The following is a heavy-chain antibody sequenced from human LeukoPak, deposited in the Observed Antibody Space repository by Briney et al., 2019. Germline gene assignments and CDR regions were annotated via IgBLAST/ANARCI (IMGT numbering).Heavy chain of an antibody. J-gene: IGHJ4*02. V-gene: IGHV1-8*01. D-gene: IGHD6-19*01. Sequence: ASVKVSCKASVYTFTSYDINCVRQATGQGLEWMGWMNPNSGNTGYAQKFQGRVTMTRNTSISTAYMELSSLRSEDTAVYYCARRSQAGGTGIGYWGQGTLVTVSS. CDR1: VYTFTSYD. CDR3: ARRSQAGGTGIGY. CDR2: MNPNSGNT.